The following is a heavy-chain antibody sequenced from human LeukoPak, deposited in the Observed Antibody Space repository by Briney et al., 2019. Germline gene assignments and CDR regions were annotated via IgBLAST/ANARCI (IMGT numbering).Heavy chain of an antibody. CDR1: GGSISSGGYY. V-gene: IGHV4-31*03. J-gene: IGHJ3*02. CDR3: ARDRVVHDYVWGSYLARGRGDAFDI. CDR2: IYYSGST. D-gene: IGHD3-16*02. Sequence: SETLSLTCTVSGGSISSGGYYWSWIRQHPGKGLEWIGYIYYSGSTYYNPSHKSRVTISVDTSKNQFSLKLSSATAADTAVYYCARDRVVHDYVWGSYLARGRGDAFDIWGQGTMVTVSS.